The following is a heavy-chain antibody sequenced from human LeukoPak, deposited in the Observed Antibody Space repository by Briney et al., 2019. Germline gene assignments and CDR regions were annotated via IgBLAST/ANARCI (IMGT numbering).Heavy chain of an antibody. Sequence: ASVKVSCKASGYTFTGYYMHWVRQAPGQGLEWMGWINPNSGGTNYAQKFQGRVTMTRDTSISTAYMELRSLRSDDTAVYYCARGWDCSGGSCYRHIDYWGQGTLVTVSS. CDR1: GYTFTGYY. V-gene: IGHV1-2*02. CDR2: INPNSGGT. J-gene: IGHJ4*02. D-gene: IGHD2-15*01. CDR3: ARGWDCSGGSCYRHIDY.